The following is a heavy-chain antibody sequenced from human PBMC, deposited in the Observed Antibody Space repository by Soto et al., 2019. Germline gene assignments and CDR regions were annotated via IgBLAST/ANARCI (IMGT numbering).Heavy chain of an antibody. CDR1: GGTFASYS. Sequence: VQSGAGVKKPGSSVNVSCQASGGTFASYSITWLRQAPGQRLGWMGEIIPLMRTVNYAQKFQDRVTITGDRSTSTVYMALNILRAADTAVYYCARDPVDLFGYLDVWGQGTTVTVSS. CDR2: IIPLMRTV. CDR3: ARDPVDLFGYLDV. V-gene: IGHV1-69*06. J-gene: IGHJ6*02. D-gene: IGHD2-21*01.